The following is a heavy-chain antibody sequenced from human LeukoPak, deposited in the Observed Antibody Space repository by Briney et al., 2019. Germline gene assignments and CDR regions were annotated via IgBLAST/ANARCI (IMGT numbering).Heavy chain of an antibody. CDR3: ARDGGIHDFWSGYYTGYWFDS. V-gene: IGHV1-2*02. J-gene: IGHJ5*01. D-gene: IGHD3-3*01. Sequence: GASVTVSCKASGYTFTGYYLHWVRQAPGPGLEWMGWINPNSGGTDSAQKFQGRVTMTRDTSISTAYMELSRLKSEDTAVYFCARDGGIHDFWSGYYTGYWFDSWGQGTLVTVSS. CDR1: GYTFTGYY. CDR2: INPNSGGT.